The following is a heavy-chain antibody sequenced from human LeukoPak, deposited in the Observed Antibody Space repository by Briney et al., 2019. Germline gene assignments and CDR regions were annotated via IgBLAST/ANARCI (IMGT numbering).Heavy chain of an antibody. CDR2: ISAYNGNT. CDR3: ARGTAMSFLYYFDY. J-gene: IGHJ4*02. CDR1: GYTFTSYG. D-gene: IGHD5-18*01. V-gene: IGHV1-18*04. Sequence: EASVNVSCTASGYTFTSYGISWVRQAPGQGLEWMGWISAYNGNTNYAQKLQGRVTMTTDTSTSTAYMELRSLRSDDTAVYYCARGTAMSFLYYFDYWGQGTLVTVSS.